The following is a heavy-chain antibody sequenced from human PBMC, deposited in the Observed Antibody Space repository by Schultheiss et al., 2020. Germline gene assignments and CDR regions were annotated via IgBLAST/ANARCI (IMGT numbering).Heavy chain of an antibody. D-gene: IGHD5-18*01. V-gene: IGHV3-53*01. CDR2: IYSGGST. CDR1: GFTVSSNY. Sequence: GESLKISCAASGFTVSSNYMSWVRQAPGKGLEWVSVIYSGGSTYYADSVKGRFTISRDNSKNTLYLQMNSLRAEDTAVYYCARMRQLDYYGMDVWGQGTTVTVSS. CDR3: ARMRQLDYYGMDV. J-gene: IGHJ6*02.